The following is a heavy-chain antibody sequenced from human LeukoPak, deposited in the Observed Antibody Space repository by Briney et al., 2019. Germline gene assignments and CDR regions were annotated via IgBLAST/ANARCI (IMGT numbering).Heavy chain of an antibody. J-gene: IGHJ4*02. CDR3: ARCSGRGGDCYHDY. D-gene: IGHD2-21*02. V-gene: IGHV4-31*03. Sequence: PSETLSITCTVSGGSISSGGYYWSWIRQHPGKGLEWIGYIYYSGSTYYNPSLKSRVTISVDTSKNQFSLKLSSVTAADTAVYYCARCSGRGGDCYHDYWGQGTLVTVSS. CDR1: GGSISSGGYY. CDR2: IYYSGST.